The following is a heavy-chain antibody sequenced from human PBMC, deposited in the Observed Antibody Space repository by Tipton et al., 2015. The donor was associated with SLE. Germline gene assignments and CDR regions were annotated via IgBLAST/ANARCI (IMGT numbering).Heavy chain of an antibody. J-gene: IGHJ4*02. D-gene: IGHD1-26*01. Sequence: TLSLTCTVSGGPIGGYYWSWIRQLPGKGLEWVGYIRYSGSTSYNPSLRSRVITSLDMSKKQFSLKVTSVTAADTAVYYCAREAYTGSRFDYWGQGTPVTVSS. V-gene: IGHV4-59*01. CDR3: AREAYTGSRFDY. CDR1: GGPIGGYY. CDR2: IRYSGST.